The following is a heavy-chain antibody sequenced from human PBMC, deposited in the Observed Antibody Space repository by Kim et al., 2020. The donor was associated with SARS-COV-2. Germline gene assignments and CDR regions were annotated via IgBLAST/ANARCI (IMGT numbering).Heavy chain of an antibody. V-gene: IGHV1-69*13. CDR1: GGTFSSYA. J-gene: IGHJ5*02. CDR3: ATLSPALKNNGAPSLHKWLEVGWFDP. Sequence: SVKVSCKASGGTFSSYAISWVRQAPGQGLEWMGGIIPIFGTANYAQKFQGRVTITADESTSTAYMELSSLRSEDTAVYYCATLSPALKNNGAPSLHKWLEVGWFDPWGQGTLVTVSS. CDR2: IIPIFGTA. D-gene: IGHD3-22*01.